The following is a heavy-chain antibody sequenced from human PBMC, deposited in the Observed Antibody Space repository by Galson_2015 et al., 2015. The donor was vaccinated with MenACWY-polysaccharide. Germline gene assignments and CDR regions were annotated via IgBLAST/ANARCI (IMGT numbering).Heavy chain of an antibody. CDR2: VYAGVST. V-gene: IGHV4-4*07. CDR3: ARVDTATYYGMDV. Sequence: SETLSLTCSISGGSISGYYWSWIRQPAGKGLEWIGRVYAGVSTTYNPSLKSRVTISVDRSKNQFSLKLSSVTAADTAVYYCARVDTATYYGMDVWGQGTTVTVSS. CDR1: GGSISGYY. D-gene: IGHD5-18*01. J-gene: IGHJ6*02.